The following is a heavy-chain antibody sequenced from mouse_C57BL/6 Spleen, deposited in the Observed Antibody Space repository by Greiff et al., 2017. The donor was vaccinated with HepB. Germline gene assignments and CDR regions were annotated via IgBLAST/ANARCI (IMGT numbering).Heavy chain of an antibody. CDR2: IDPNSGGT. D-gene: IGHD1-1*01. CDR3: ERGKGITTVVADY. CDR1: GYTFTSYW. Sequence: VQLQQSGAELVKPGASVKLSCKASGYTFTSYWMHWVKQRPGRGLEWIGRIDPNSGGTKYNEKFKSKATLTVDKPSSTAYMQLSSLTSEDSAVYYYERGKGITTVVADYWGQGTTLTVSS. J-gene: IGHJ2*01. V-gene: IGHV1-72*01.